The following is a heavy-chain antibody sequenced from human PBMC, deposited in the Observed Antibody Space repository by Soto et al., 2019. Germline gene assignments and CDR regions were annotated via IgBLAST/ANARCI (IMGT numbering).Heavy chain of an antibody. CDR3: ARVSVPGQAAFDI. J-gene: IGHJ3*02. V-gene: IGHV3-64*01. CDR1: GFILSDYS. D-gene: IGHD2-2*01. Sequence: EVPLVESGGGLVQPGGSLRLSCAASGFILSDYSMHWVRQAAGKGLEFVSAIHYNGYSTYYANSVKGRFTISRDNSKNTLFLQMGSLRAEDMAVYYCARVSVPGQAAFDIWGQGTTVTVSS. CDR2: IHYNGYST.